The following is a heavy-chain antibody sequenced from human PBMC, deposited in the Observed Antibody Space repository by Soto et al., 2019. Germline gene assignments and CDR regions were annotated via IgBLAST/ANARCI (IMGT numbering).Heavy chain of an antibody. Sequence: ASVKVSCKASGYTFTSYAMHWVRQAPGQRLEWMGWINAGNGNTKYSQKFQGRVTITRDTSASTAYMELSSLRSEDTAVYYCARDWYSSGWYGYWGQGTLVTVSS. V-gene: IGHV1-3*01. CDR1: GYTFTSYA. CDR2: INAGNGNT. D-gene: IGHD6-19*01. CDR3: ARDWYSSGWYGY. J-gene: IGHJ4*02.